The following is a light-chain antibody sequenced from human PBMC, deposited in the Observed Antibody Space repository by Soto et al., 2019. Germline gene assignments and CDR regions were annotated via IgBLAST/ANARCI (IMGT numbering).Light chain of an antibody. CDR3: QQYYTTPVT. J-gene: IGKJ1*01. CDR1: QSLLH. Sequence: DIVMTQSPDSLAVSLGERATINCKSSQSLLHLAWYQQKPGQPPKLLIYWASTRESGVPARFSGSASGTDFTLTISSLRAEDVACYYCQQYYTTPVTFGQGTKVELK. CDR2: WAS. V-gene: IGKV4-1*01.